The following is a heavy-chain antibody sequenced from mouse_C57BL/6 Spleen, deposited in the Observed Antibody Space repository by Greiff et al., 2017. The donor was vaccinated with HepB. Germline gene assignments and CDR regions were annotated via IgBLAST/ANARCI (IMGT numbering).Heavy chain of an antibody. Sequence: EVQLQQSGPELVKPGASVKIPCKASGYTFTDYNMDWVKQSHGKSLEWIGDINPNNGGTIYNQKFKGKATLTVDKSSSKAYMELRRLTSEDTAVDYCSRIPNCYGSNYKYFDDWGTGTTVTVSS. CDR2: INPNNGGT. CDR3: SRIPNCYGSNYKYFDD. CDR1: GYTFTDYN. J-gene: IGHJ1*03. V-gene: IGHV1-18*01. D-gene: IGHD1-1*01.